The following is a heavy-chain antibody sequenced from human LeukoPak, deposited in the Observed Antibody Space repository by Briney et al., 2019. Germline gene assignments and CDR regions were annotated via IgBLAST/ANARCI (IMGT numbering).Heavy chain of an antibody. CDR1: GDSVSSNSAA. CDR3: ARAYSSAWSKHWFDP. V-gene: IGHV6-1*01. Sequence: SQTLSLTCAISGDSVSSNSAAWTWIRQSPSRGLEWLGRTYYWSKWYNDYAVSVKSRITINPDTSKNQFSLQLNSVTPEDTAVYYCARAYSSAWSKHWFDPWGQGTLVTVSS. CDR2: TYYWSKWYN. J-gene: IGHJ5*02. D-gene: IGHD6-13*01.